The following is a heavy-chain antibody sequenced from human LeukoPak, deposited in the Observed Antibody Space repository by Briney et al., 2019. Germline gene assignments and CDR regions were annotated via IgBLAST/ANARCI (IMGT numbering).Heavy chain of an antibody. CDR3: AKDTSGRRSSWYGALDI. Sequence: GRSLRLSCAASGFTFDDYAMHWVRQAPGKGLEWVSGISWKSGSIGCADSVKGRFTISRDNAKKSLYLQMNSLRAEDTAVYYCAKDTSGRRSSWYGALDIWGQGTMVAVSS. J-gene: IGHJ3*02. V-gene: IGHV3-9*01. D-gene: IGHD6-13*01. CDR1: GFTFDDYA. CDR2: ISWKSGSI.